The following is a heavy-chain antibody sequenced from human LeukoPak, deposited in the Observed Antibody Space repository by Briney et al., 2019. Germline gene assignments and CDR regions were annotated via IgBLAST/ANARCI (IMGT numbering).Heavy chain of an antibody. Sequence: GGSLRLSCAASGFTFSSYSMNWVRQAPGKGLEWVSSISSGGSYIYHADSVKGRFTISRDNAKNSLYLQMNSLRAEDTAVYYCAGVYSSGWYHFDYWGQGTLVTASS. CDR1: GFTFSSYS. D-gene: IGHD6-19*01. J-gene: IGHJ4*02. CDR2: ISSGGSYI. V-gene: IGHV3-21*01. CDR3: AGVYSSGWYHFDY.